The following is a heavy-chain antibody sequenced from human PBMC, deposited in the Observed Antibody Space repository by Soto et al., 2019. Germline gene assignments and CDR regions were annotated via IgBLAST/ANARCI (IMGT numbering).Heavy chain of an antibody. CDR1: GGTFSSYA. CDR3: ARGDEYCSGGSCYRPYGMDV. V-gene: IGHV1-69*13. Sequence: SVKVSCKASGGTFSSYAISWVRQAPGQGLEWMGGIIPIFGTANYAQKFQGRVTITADESTSTAYMELSSLRSEDTAVYYCARGDEYCSGGSCYRPYGMDVWGQGTTVTVSS. J-gene: IGHJ6*02. D-gene: IGHD2-15*01. CDR2: IIPIFGTA.